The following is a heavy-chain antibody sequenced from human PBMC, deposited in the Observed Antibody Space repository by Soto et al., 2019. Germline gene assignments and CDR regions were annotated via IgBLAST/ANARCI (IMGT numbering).Heavy chain of an antibody. D-gene: IGHD5-12*01. V-gene: IGHV1-18*01. J-gene: IGHJ4*02. CDR2: ISAYNGNT. CDR3: ARFLFTRARNPGGYSGYDY. CDR1: GYTFTSYG. Sequence: ASVKVSCKASGYTFTSYGISWVRQAPGQGLEWMGWISAYNGNTNYAQKLQGRVTMTTDTSTSTAYMELRSLRSDDTAVYYCARFLFTRARNPGGYSGYDYWGQGTLVTVSS.